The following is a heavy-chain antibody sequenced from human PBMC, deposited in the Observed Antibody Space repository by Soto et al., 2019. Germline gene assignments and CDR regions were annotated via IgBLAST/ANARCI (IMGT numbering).Heavy chain of an antibody. Sequence: EVQLLESGGGLVQPGGSLRLSCAASGFTFSSYAMSWVRQAPGKGLEWVSAISGSGGSTYYADSVKGRFTISRDNSKNTLYLQMNSLRAEDTAVYYCAKGLYCSGGSCYLRGLQSDAFDIWGQGTMVTVSS. V-gene: IGHV3-23*01. J-gene: IGHJ3*02. CDR2: ISGSGGST. CDR1: GFTFSSYA. D-gene: IGHD2-15*01. CDR3: AKGLYCSGGSCYLRGLQSDAFDI.